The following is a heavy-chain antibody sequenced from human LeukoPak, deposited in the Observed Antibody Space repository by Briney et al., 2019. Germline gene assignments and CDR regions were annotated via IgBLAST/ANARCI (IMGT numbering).Heavy chain of an antibody. CDR1: GFTFSNYN. CDR2: TSSTSASV. D-gene: IGHD2-2*01. Sequence: SGGSLRLSCAVSGFTFSNYNMQWARQAPGKGLELVASTSSTSASVYYADSVKGRFTISRDNAEKSLFLQMSSLRAEDTALYYCGRVPSTYRTIDYWGQGTRVTVSS. J-gene: IGHJ4*02. CDR3: GRVPSTYRTIDY. V-gene: IGHV3-21*01.